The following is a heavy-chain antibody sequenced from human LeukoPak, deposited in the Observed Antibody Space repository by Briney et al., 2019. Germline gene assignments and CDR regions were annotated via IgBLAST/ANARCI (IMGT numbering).Heavy chain of an antibody. CDR2: IRYDGSNK. V-gene: IGHV3-30*02. J-gene: IGHJ4*02. CDR3: AKAALLLGYCSGGSCQNDY. D-gene: IGHD2-15*01. Sequence: GESLKISCAASGFTFSSYGMHWVRQAPGKGLEWVAFIRYDGSNKYYADSVKGRFTISRDNSKNTLYLQMNSLRAEDTAVYYCAKAALLLGYCSGGSCQNDYWGQGTLVTVSS. CDR1: GFTFSSYG.